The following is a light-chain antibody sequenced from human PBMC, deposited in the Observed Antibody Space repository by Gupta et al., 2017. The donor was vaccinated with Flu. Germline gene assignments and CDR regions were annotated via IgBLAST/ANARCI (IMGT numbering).Light chain of an antibody. J-gene: IGLJ1*01. CDR2: EVS. Sequence: VTISCTGTSSDLGSNIYVSWYPHHPGKAPRLLISEVSKRPSGVPPRISGSKSGNTASLTISGLQAEDAADYYGNSYGAGDTFVFGTGTKVTV. V-gene: IGLV2-8*01. CDR3: NSYGAGDTFV. CDR1: SSDLGSNIY.